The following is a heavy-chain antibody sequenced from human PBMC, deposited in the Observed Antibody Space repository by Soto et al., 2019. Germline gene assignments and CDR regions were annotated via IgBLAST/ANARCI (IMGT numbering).Heavy chain of an antibody. J-gene: IGHJ5*02. CDR2: ISAINGIA. Sequence: ASVKVSCKASGYTFTSYGISWVRQAPGQGLEWMGRISAINGIANYAQKFQGRVTITADKSTSTAYMELSSLRSEDTAVYYCARASGTTLVWFDPWGQGTLVTVSS. CDR3: ARASGTTLVWFDP. D-gene: IGHD1-7*01. V-gene: IGHV1-69*04. CDR1: GYTFTSYG.